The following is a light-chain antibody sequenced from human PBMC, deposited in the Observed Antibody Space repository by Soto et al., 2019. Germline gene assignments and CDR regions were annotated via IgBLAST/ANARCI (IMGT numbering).Light chain of an antibody. CDR2: GAS. Sequence: EVVLTPSPGTLFLPTRARATLSCRASQSVRSYLAWYQQKPGQAPRLLIYGASTRPTGIPARFSGSGSGTEFTLTISSLQSEDFAVYYCQQHNNWPRTFGQGTKVDIK. CDR3: QQHNNWPRT. J-gene: IGKJ1*01. CDR1: QSVRSY. V-gene: IGKV3-15*01.